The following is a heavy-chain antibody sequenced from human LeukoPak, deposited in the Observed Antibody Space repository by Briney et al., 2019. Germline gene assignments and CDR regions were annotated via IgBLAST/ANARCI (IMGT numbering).Heavy chain of an antibody. D-gene: IGHD3-9*01. V-gene: IGHV3-74*01. CDR3: TRGGLTGQMAAFDY. CDR2: INGDGRST. Sequence: GGSLRLSCAASGFTLSDYWMRWVRQVPGEGPVWVSRINGDGRSTTYADSVRGRFTISRDNAKNTIFLQMTSLRDEDTAVYYCTRGGLTGQMAAFDYWGQGALVTVSS. J-gene: IGHJ4*02. CDR1: GFTLSDYW.